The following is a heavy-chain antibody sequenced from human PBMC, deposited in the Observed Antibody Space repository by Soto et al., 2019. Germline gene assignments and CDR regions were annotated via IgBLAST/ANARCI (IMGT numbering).Heavy chain of an antibody. V-gene: IGHV5-51*03. CDR2: IYPGDSDT. Sequence: EVQLVQSGAEVKKPGESLKISCKGSGYSFTSYWIGWVRQMPGKGLECMGIIYPGDSDTRYSPSFQGQVTISADKSISTADLQLSSLKASDTAMYYCARPLSPGGGYDAFEIWGQGTMVNVSS. CDR1: GYSFTSYW. J-gene: IGHJ3*02. D-gene: IGHD2-15*01. CDR3: ARPLSPGGGYDAFEI.